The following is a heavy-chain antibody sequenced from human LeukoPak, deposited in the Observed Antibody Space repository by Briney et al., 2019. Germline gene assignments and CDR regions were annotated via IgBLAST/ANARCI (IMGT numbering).Heavy chain of an antibody. CDR1: GGFLSGYY. V-gene: IGHV4-34*01. CDR3: ARHTRRGRYCSSTSCSMRRWFDP. J-gene: IGHJ5*02. D-gene: IGHD2-2*01. Sequence: PSETLSLTCAVYGGFLSGYYWSWIRQPPGKGLEWIGEMNHSGSTNYNPSLKSRVTISVDTSKNQFSLKLSSVTAADTAVYYCARHTRRGRYCSSTSCSMRRWFDPWGQGTLVTVSS. CDR2: MNHSGST.